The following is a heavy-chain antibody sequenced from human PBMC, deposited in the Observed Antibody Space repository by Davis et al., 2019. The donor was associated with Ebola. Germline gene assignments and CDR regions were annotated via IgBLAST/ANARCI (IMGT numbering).Heavy chain of an antibody. Sequence: SVKVSCKASGGTFSSYAISWVRQAPGQGLEWMGGIIPIFGTANYAQKFQGRVTITADESTSTAYMELSSLRSEDTAVYYCARGRFGGSYPSLYYGMDVWGQGTTVTVSS. CDR3: ARGRFGGSYPSLYYGMDV. V-gene: IGHV1-69*13. CDR2: IIPIFGTA. D-gene: IGHD1-26*01. J-gene: IGHJ6*02. CDR1: GGTFSSYA.